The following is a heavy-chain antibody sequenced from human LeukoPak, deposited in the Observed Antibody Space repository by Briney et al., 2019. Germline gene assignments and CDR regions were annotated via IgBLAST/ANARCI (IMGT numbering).Heavy chain of an antibody. J-gene: IGHJ4*02. D-gene: IGHD1/OR15-1a*01. CDR1: GYTFTSYG. Sequence: ASVKFSCKASGYTFTSYGISWVRQAPGQGLEWMGWISAYNGNTDYAQKLQGRVTMTTDTSTSTAYMKLSSLRSDGTAVYYCARGNRAFDYWGQGTLVTVSS. V-gene: IGHV1-18*01. CDR3: ARGNRAFDY. CDR2: ISAYNGNT.